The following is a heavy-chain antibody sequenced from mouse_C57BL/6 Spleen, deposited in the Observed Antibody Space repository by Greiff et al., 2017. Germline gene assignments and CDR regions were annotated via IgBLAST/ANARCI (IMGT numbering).Heavy chain of an antibody. CDR3: AVITTVVAPYCDFDD. J-gene: IGHJ1*03. V-gene: IGHV14-2*01. CDR1: GFHFKDYY. D-gene: IGHD1-1*01. Sequence: EVKLQESGAELVKPGASVKLSCTASGFHFKDYYMHWVKQRPEQGLEWIGRIDPEDGETKYAPKVQGKATITADTATNTAYLQLSSLTSEDTAADYCAVITTVVAPYCDFDDWGTGTTVTVSS. CDR2: IDPEDGET.